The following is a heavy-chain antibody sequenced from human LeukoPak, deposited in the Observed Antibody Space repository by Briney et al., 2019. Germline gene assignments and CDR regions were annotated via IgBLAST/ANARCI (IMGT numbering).Heavy chain of an antibody. V-gene: IGHV3-30-3*01. CDR1: GFTFSSYA. J-gene: IGHJ4*02. Sequence: GGSLRLSCVASGFTFSSYAMHWVRQAPGKGLEWVAVISYGGSNKYYADSVKGRFTISRDNSKNTLYLQMNSLRAEDTAVYYCARAMITFGGVIVPCDYWGQGTLVTVSS. D-gene: IGHD3-16*02. CDR2: ISYGGSNK. CDR3: ARAMITFGGVIVPCDY.